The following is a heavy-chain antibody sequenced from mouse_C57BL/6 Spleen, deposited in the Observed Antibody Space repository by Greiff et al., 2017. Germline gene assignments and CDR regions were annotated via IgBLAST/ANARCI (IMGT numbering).Heavy chain of an antibody. J-gene: IGHJ2*01. CDR2: IDPANGTT. V-gene: IGHV14-3*01. D-gene: IGHD1-1*01. CDR3: TVFYYYVSSPFDY. CDR1: GFYIKITY. Sequence: EVQLQQSVAGLVRPGATVSLSCTASGFYIKITYMHWVKQRPEQGLEWIGRIDPANGTTKYAPNFSGKAPITAAPTSNTAYLQISSLTSEDTAIYYGTVFYYYVSSPFDYWGQGTTLTVSA.